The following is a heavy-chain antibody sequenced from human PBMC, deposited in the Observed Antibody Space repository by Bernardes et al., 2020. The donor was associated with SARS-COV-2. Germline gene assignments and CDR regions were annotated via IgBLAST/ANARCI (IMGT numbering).Heavy chain of an antibody. V-gene: IGHV3-21*01. CDR3: ARDPVAWIQLFDY. CDR2: ISSSSSYI. D-gene: IGHD5-18*01. CDR1: GFTFSSYS. Sequence: GGSLRLSCAASGFTFSSYSMNWVRQAPGKGLEWVSSISSSSSYIYYADSVKGRFTISRDNAKNSLYLQMNSLRAEDTAVYYCARDPVAWIQLFDYWGQGTLVTVSS. J-gene: IGHJ4*02.